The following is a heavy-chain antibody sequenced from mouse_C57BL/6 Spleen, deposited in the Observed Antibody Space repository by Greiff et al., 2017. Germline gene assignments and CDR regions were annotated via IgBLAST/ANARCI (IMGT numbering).Heavy chain of an antibody. J-gene: IGHJ4*01. Sequence: VQLQQSGAELGKPGASVKISCKASGYAFSSYWMNWVKQRPGKGLEWIGQIYPGDGDTNYNGKFKGKATLTADKSSSTAYMQLSSLTSEDSAVYFWARDWANWDGGAMDYWGQGTSVTVSS. V-gene: IGHV1-80*01. CDR1: GYAFSSYW. D-gene: IGHD4-1*01. CDR3: ARDWANWDGGAMDY. CDR2: IYPGDGDT.